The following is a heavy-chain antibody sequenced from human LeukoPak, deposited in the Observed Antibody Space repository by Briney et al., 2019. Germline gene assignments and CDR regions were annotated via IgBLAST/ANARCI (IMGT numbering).Heavy chain of an antibody. Sequence: GGSLRLSCAASGFTFSSYGMHWVRQAPGKGLEWVAVIWYDGSNKYYADSVKGRFTISRVNSKNTLYLQMNSLRAEDTAVYYCARDLTPLNLEYYYDSSGPDYWGQGTLVTVSS. CDR2: IWYDGSNK. V-gene: IGHV3-33*01. J-gene: IGHJ4*02. CDR1: GFTFSSYG. D-gene: IGHD3-22*01. CDR3: ARDLTPLNLEYYYDSSGPDY.